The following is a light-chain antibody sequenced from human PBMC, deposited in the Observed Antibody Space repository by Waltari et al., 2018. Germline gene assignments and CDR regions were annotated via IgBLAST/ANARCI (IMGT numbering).Light chain of an antibody. Sequence: DIHMTQSPSSLSASIGDRFPITCRASQIISSSLNWYQQKPGKAPKLLISAVSRLQSGVPSRFSGSGSGTDFTLTISSLQPEDFATFYCQQSFRTPRTFGQGTKVEIK. CDR2: AVS. V-gene: IGKV1-39*01. J-gene: IGKJ1*01. CDR1: QIISSS. CDR3: QQSFRTPRT.